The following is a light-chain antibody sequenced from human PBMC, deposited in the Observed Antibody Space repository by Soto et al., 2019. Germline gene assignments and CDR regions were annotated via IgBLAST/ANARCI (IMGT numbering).Light chain of an antibody. J-gene: IGKJ5*01. V-gene: IGKV3-20*01. CDR2: GVS. Sequence: EIVMTQSPGTLSFSPGQRATLSFSSSQRLSASDIAWYQQKPGQAPKFLIYGVSSRATGIPDRFSGSGSGTDFTLTISRLEPEDFAVYHCQQYGSSPLITFGQGTRLEIK. CDR3: QQYGSSPLIT. CDR1: QRLSASD.